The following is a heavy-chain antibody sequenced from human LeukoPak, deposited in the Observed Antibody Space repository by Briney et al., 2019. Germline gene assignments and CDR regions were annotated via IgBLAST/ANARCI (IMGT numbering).Heavy chain of an antibody. CDR3: ARERGAYRITYFDY. J-gene: IGHJ4*02. CDR1: GGSISSGDYY. V-gene: IGHV4-30-4*01. Sequence: PSQTLSLTCTVSGGSISSGDYYWSWIRQPPGKGLEWIGYIYYSGSTYCNPSLKSRVTISVDTSKNQFSLKLSSVTAADTAVYYCARERGAYRITYFDYWGQGTLVTVSS. CDR2: IYYSGST. D-gene: IGHD1-14*01.